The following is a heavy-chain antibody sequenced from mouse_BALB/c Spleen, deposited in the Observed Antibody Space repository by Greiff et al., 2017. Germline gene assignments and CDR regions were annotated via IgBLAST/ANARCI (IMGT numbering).Heavy chain of an antibody. CDR3: ARRDGPHYYGSSYMVDY. Sequence: VQLQQSGAELVKPGASVKLSCTASGFNIKDTYMHWVKQRPEQGLEWIGRIDPANGNTKYDPKFQGKATITADTSSNTAYLQLSSLTSEDTAVYYCARRDGPHYYGSSYMVDYWGQGTSVTVSS. V-gene: IGHV14-3*02. D-gene: IGHD1-1*01. CDR1: GFNIKDTY. CDR2: IDPANGNT. J-gene: IGHJ4*01.